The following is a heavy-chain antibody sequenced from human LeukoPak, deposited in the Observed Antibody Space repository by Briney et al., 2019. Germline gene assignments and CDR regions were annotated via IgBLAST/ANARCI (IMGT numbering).Heavy chain of an antibody. CDR2: IYPGDSDT. CDR3: ARLDTAMAPGSAFDI. V-gene: IGHV5-51*01. Sequence: GESLKISCKGSGYSFTSYWIGWVRQMPGKGLEWMGIIYPGDSDTRYSPSFQGQVTISADKSISTAYLQWSSPKASDTAMYYCARLDTAMAPGSAFDIWGQGTMVTVSS. D-gene: IGHD5-18*01. CDR1: GYSFTSYW. J-gene: IGHJ3*02.